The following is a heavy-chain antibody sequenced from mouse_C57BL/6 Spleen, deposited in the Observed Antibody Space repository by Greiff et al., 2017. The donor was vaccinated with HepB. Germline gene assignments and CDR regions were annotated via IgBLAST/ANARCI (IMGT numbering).Heavy chain of an antibody. V-gene: IGHV1-69*01. CDR3: ERARVRRMGGAMDY. D-gene: IGHD2-14*01. Sequence: VQLQQPGAELVMPGASVKLSCKASGYTFTSYWMHWVKQRPGQGLEWIGEIDPSASYTNYNQKFKGKSTLTVDKSSSTAYMQLSSLTSEDSAVYYCERARVRRMGGAMDYWGQGTSGTVSS. CDR2: IDPSASYT. J-gene: IGHJ4*01. CDR1: GYTFTSYW.